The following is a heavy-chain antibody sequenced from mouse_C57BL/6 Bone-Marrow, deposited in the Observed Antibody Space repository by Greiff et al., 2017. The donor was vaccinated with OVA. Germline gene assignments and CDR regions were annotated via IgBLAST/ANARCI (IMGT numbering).Heavy chain of an antibody. CDR2: IDPENGDT. J-gene: IGHJ2*01. CDR3: TTCPFDY. CDR1: GFNIKDDY. V-gene: IGHV14-4*01. Sequence: EVQLQQSGAELVRPGASVKLSCTASGFNIKDDYMHWVKQRPEQGLEWIGWIDPENGDTEYASKFQGKATITADTSSNTAYLQLSSLTSEDTAVYYCTTCPFDYWGQGTTLTVSS.